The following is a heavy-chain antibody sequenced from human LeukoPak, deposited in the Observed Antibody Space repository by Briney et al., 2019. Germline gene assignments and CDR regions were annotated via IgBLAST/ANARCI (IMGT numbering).Heavy chain of an antibody. CDR2: ISGYNGNT. CDR3: AREDRHMNWFDP. Sequence: ASVKVSCKASGYAFTSYGISWVRQAPGQGLEWMGWISGYNGNTNYAQKLQGRVTMTTDTSTSTAYMELRSLRSDDTAVYYCAREDRHMNWFDPWGQGTLVTVSS. CDR1: GYAFTSYG. V-gene: IGHV1-18*01. J-gene: IGHJ5*02.